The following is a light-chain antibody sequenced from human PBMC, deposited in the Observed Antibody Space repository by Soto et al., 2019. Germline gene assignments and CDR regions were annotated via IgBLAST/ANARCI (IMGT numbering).Light chain of an antibody. CDR1: QSVSSY. J-gene: IGKJ4*01. Sequence: ESVLTQSPATLALSPGERARLSCRASQSVSSYLAWYQQKPGQAPRLLIYDASNRATGIPARFSGSGSGTDFTLTISSLEPEDFAVYYCQQRSNWPPALTFGGGTKVDIK. CDR2: DAS. CDR3: QQRSNWPPALT. V-gene: IGKV3-11*01.